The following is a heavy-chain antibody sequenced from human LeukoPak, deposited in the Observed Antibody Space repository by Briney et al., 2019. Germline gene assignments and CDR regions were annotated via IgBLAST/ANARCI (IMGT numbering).Heavy chain of an antibody. V-gene: IGHV4-59*01. Sequence: SETLSLTCTVSGGSISTYYWSWIRQPPGKGLEWIGYMYYSGSTNYNPSLKSRVTISIGTSKNQFSLKLTSVTAADTAVYYCARHVTGTTLIVYYYYYMDVWGKGTTVTISS. CDR2: MYYSGST. J-gene: IGHJ6*03. CDR3: ARHVTGTTLIVYYYYYMDV. D-gene: IGHD1-1*01. CDR1: GGSISTYY.